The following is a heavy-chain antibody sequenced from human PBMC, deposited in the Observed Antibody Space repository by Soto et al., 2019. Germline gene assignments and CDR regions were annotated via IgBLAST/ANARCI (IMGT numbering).Heavy chain of an antibody. CDR3: ARDLLADYDSSGYYYNYFDY. V-gene: IGHV1-69*13. Sequence: ASVKVSCKASGGTFSSYAISWVRQAPGQGLEWMGGIIPIFGTANYAQKFQGRVTITADESTSTAYMELSSLRSEDTAVYYCARDLLADYDSSGYYYNYFDYWGQGTLVTVSS. CDR2: IIPIFGTA. J-gene: IGHJ4*02. D-gene: IGHD3-22*01. CDR1: GGTFSSYA.